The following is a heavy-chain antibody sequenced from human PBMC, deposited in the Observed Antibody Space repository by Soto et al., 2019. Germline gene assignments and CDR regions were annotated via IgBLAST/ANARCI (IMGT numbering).Heavy chain of an antibody. V-gene: IGHV4-30-2*01. Sequence: PSETLSLTCAVSGGSISSGGYSWSWIRQPPGKGLEWIGYIYHSGSTYYNPSLKSRVTISVDRSKNQFSLKLSSVTAADTAVYYCARVLGYCSSTSCYGLYGDYYFDYWGQGTLVTVSS. CDR2: IYHSGST. CDR1: GGSISSGGYS. CDR3: ARVLGYCSSTSCYGLYGDYYFDY. D-gene: IGHD2-2*03. J-gene: IGHJ4*02.